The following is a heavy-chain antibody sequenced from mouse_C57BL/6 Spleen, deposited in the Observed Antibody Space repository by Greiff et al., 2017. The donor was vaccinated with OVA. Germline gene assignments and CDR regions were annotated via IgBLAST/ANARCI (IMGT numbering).Heavy chain of an antibody. CDR2: IDPSDSET. J-gene: IGHJ1*03. CDR1: GYTFTSYW. Sequence: QVQLQQPGAELVRPGSSVKLSCKASGYTFTSYWMHWVKQRPIQGLEWIGNIDPSDSETHYNQKFKDKATLTVDKSSSTAYMQLSSLTSEDSAVYYCARNPWDGYFDVWGTGTTVTVSS. CDR3: ARNPWDGYFDV. V-gene: IGHV1-52*01. D-gene: IGHD4-1*01.